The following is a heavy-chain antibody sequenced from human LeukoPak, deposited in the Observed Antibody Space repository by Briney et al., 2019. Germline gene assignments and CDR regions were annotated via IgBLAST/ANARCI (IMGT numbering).Heavy chain of an antibody. J-gene: IGHJ4*02. CDR2: TRNKANSYTT. V-gene: IGHV3-72*01. D-gene: IGHD3-22*01. CDR1: GFTFSDHY. CDR3: ARVPYYYDSSGYLPDY. Sequence: PGGSLRLSCAASGFTFSDHYMDWVRQAPGKGLEWVGRTRNKANSYTTEYAASVKGRFTISRDDSKNSLYLRMNSLKTEDTAVYYCARVPYYYDSSGYLPDYWGQGTLVTVSS.